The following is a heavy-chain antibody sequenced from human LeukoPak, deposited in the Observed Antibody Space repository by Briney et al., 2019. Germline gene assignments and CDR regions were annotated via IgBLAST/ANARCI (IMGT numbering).Heavy chain of an antibody. CDR1: GFTFSSYW. CDR3: ARGGGNYYDTGAFDI. CDR2: IKQDGSEK. D-gene: IGHD3-22*01. V-gene: IGHV3-7*01. Sequence: PGGSLRLSCAASGFTFSSYWMSWVRQAPGKGLEWVANIKQDGSEKYYVDSVKGRFTISRDNAKNSLYLQMNSLRAEDTAVYYCARGGGNYYDTGAFDIWGQGTMVTVSS. J-gene: IGHJ3*02.